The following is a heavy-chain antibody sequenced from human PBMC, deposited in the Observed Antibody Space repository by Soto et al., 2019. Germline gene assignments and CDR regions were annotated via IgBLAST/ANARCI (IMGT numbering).Heavy chain of an antibody. J-gene: IGHJ6*02. Sequence: GESLKISCKGSGYRFTDYWIGWVRQMPGKGLEWMGIIYPADSDTRYSPSFQGQVTISADKSINTAYLQLSSLKASDTAMYYCARIGSSGPSAIYYYYYGMDVWGQGTSVTVSS. CDR1: GYRFTDYW. CDR2: IYPADSDT. D-gene: IGHD3-22*01. V-gene: IGHV5-51*01. CDR3: ARIGSSGPSAIYYYYYGMDV.